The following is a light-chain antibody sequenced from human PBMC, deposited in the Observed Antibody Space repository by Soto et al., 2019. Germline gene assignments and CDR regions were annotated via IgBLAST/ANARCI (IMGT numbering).Light chain of an antibody. CDR1: QSISTW. CDR3: QQLDSYPRT. CDR2: DAS. J-gene: IGKJ1*01. Sequence: GARVTITCRASQSISTWLAWYQQKPGKAPKLLIYDASSLESGVPSRFSGSGSGTEFSLTISSLQPEDFATYYCQQLDSYPRTFGQGTKVDI. V-gene: IGKV1-5*01.